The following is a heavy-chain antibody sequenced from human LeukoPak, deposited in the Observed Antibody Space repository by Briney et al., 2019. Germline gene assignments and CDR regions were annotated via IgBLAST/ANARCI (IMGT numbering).Heavy chain of an antibody. Sequence: GGSVKVSFKASGYTFTSFNINWGGQATGQRLEWMGWMNPNSGNTGYAQKFQGRVTMTRNTSISTAYMELSSLRSEDTAVYYCASCRGSGDKCSLDYWGQGTLVTVSS. J-gene: IGHJ4*02. CDR3: ASCRGSGDKCSLDY. D-gene: IGHD2-15*01. CDR2: MNPNSGNT. V-gene: IGHV1-8*02. CDR1: GYTFTSFN.